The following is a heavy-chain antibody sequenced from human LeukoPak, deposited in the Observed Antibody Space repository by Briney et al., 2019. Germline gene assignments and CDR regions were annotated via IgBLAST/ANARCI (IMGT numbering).Heavy chain of an antibody. D-gene: IGHD3-9*01. V-gene: IGHV3-23*01. CDR1: GFTFSSYA. J-gene: IGHJ4*02. Sequence: GGSLRLSCAASGFTFSSYAMSWVRQAPGKGLEWVSAISGSGGSTYYADSVKGRFTISRVNSKNTLYLQMNSLRAEDTAVYYCAKGYYDILTGRTMYYFDYWGQGTLVTVSS. CDR3: AKGYYDILTGRTMYYFDY. CDR2: ISGSGGST.